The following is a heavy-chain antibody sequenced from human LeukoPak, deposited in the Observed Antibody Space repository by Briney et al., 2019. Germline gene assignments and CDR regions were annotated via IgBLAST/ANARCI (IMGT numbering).Heavy chain of an antibody. D-gene: IGHD5-12*01. CDR1: GFTFSNAW. CDR2: IKSKTDGGTT. Sequence: GGSLRLSCAASGFTFSNAWMSWVRQAPGRGLEWVGRIKSKTDGGTTDYAAPVKGRFTISRDDSKNTLYLQMNSLKTEDTAVYYCTTQISGYDGPFDYWGQGTLVTVSS. J-gene: IGHJ4*02. V-gene: IGHV3-15*01. CDR3: TTQISGYDGPFDY.